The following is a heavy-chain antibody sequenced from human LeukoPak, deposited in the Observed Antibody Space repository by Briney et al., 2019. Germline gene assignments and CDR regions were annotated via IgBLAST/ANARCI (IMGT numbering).Heavy chain of an antibody. CDR3: ARGGKAAAGTLSGY. Sequence: GGSLRLSFAPSGFTFSSYGMSWFGQAPGKGLKWLANIKQDGSEKYYVDSVKGRFTISRDNAKNSLYLQMNSLRAEDTAVYYCARGGKAAAGTLSGYWGQGTLVTVSS. CDR1: GFTFSSYG. D-gene: IGHD6-13*01. V-gene: IGHV3-7*01. J-gene: IGHJ4*02. CDR2: IKQDGSEK.